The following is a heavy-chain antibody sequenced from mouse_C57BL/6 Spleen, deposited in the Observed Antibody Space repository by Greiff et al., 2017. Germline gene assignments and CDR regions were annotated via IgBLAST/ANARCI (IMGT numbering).Heavy chain of an antibody. CDR2: IHPNSGST. CDR3: ADGDYYGSSYGY. V-gene: IGHV1-64*01. Sequence: QVQLQQPGAELVKPGASVKLSCKASGYTFTSYWMHWVKQRPGQGLEWIGMIHPNSGSTNYNEKFKSKATLTVDKSSSTAYMQLSSLTSEDSAVYYCADGDYYGSSYGYWGQGTTLTVSS. D-gene: IGHD1-1*01. CDR1: GYTFTSYW. J-gene: IGHJ2*01.